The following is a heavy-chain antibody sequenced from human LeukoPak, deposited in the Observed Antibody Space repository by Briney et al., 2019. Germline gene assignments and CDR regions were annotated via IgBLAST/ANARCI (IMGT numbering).Heavy chain of an antibody. CDR3: ARDLSSRDSSGYYNTNWFDP. Sequence: GGSLRLSCAASGFTFSSYSMNWVRQAPGKGLEWVSSISSSSSYIYYADSVKGRFTISRDNAKNSLYLQINSLRAEDTAVYYCARDLSSRDSSGYYNTNWFDPWGQGTLVTVSS. CDR1: GFTFSSYS. V-gene: IGHV3-21*01. CDR2: ISSSSSYI. J-gene: IGHJ5*02. D-gene: IGHD3-22*01.